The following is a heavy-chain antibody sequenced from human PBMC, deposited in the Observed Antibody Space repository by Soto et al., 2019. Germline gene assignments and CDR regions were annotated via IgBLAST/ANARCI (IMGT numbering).Heavy chain of an antibody. Sequence: SQTLSLTCAISVDIVSSNSAAWNCIRQSPSRGLEWLGRTYYRSKWYKDYAVSVKSRITINPDTSKNQFSLQLNSVAPEDTAVYYCARGDSSGWSRGGFDYWGQGNLVTVSS. CDR1: VDIVSSNSAA. CDR2: TYYRSKWYK. D-gene: IGHD6-19*01. CDR3: ARGDSSGWSRGGFDY. J-gene: IGHJ4*02. V-gene: IGHV6-1*01.